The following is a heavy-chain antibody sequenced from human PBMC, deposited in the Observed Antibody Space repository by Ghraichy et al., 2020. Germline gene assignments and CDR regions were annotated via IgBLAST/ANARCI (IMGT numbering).Heavy chain of an antibody. CDR3: ARIGGWYGAPKRPPGDY. V-gene: IGHV1-2*02. D-gene: IGHD4-17*01. CDR2: INPNSGGT. J-gene: IGHJ4*02. Sequence: ASVKVSCKASGYTFTGYYMHWVRQAPGQGLEWMGWINPNSGGTNYAQKLQGRVTMTRDTSISTAYMELSRLRSDDTAVYYCARIGGWYGAPKRPPGDYWGQGTLVTVSS. CDR1: GYTFTGYY.